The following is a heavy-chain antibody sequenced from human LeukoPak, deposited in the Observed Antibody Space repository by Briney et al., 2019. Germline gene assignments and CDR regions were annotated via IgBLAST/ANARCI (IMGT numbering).Heavy chain of an antibody. CDR2: MTGSSSII. CDR3: ARVRSGYYFDY. CDR1: RFTFSSYR. V-gene: IGHV3-48*01. Sequence: GGSLRLSCAASRFTFSSYRMSWVRQAPGKGLEWVSDMTGSSSIISYADSVKGRLTISRDNAKNSLYLQMNGLRAEDTAVYYCARVRSGYYFDYWGQGTLVTVSS. D-gene: IGHD3-22*01. J-gene: IGHJ4*02.